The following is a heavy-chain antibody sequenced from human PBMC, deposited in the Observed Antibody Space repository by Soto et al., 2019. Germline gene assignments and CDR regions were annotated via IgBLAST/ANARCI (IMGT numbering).Heavy chain of an antibody. CDR2: ISWNSYSI. V-gene: IGHV3-9*01. J-gene: IGHJ5*02. Sequence: PGGSLRLSCASSGFTFDDYAMHWVRPAPGKGLEWVSGISWNSYSIAYADSVKGRFTISRDNAKNSLYLQMNSLSVEDTALYYFSKEIGGGGLRWTFDPWGQGTLVTVSS. CDR3: SKEIGGGGLRWTFDP. CDR1: GFTFDDYA. D-gene: IGHD4-17*01.